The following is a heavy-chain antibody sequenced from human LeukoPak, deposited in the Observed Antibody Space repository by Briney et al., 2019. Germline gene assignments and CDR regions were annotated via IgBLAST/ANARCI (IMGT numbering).Heavy chain of an antibody. V-gene: IGHV4-34*01. Sequence: SETLSLTCAVYGGSFSGYYWSWIRQPPGKGLEWIGEINHSGSTNYNPSLKSRVTISVDTSKNQFSLKLSSVTAADTAVYYCARGLPTPNYWGQGTLVPVSS. CDR3: ARGLPTPNY. J-gene: IGHJ4*02. CDR2: INHSGST. CDR1: GGSFSGYY.